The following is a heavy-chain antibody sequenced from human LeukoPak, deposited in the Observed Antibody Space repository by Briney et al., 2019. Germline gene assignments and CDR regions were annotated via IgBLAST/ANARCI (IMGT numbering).Heavy chain of an antibody. CDR1: GFTFSNAW. CDR2: IKSKTDGGTT. CDR3: TTDPIYCSSTSCYSVASVY. D-gene: IGHD2-2*01. V-gene: IGHV3-15*01. J-gene: IGHJ4*02. Sequence: GGSLRLSCAASGFTFSNAWMSWVRQAPGKGLEWVGRIKSKTDGGTTDYAAPVIGRFTISRDDSKNTLYLQMNSLKTEDTAVYYCTTDPIYCSSTSCYSVASVYWGQGTLVTVSS.